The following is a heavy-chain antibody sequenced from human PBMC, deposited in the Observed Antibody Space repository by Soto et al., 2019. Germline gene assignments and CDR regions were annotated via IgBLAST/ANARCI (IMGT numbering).Heavy chain of an antibody. D-gene: IGHD2-2*02. V-gene: IGHV4-4*02. CDR1: GGSISRGNW. CDR3: AMSYCSSSSCYRYFQH. J-gene: IGHJ1*01. Sequence: PSETLSLTCVVSGGSISRGNWWSWVRQPPGKGPEWIGEIYHSGSSNYNPSLKSRVTISVDKSNNQFSLNLSSVTAADTAVYYCAMSYCSSSSCYRYFQHWGQGTLVTVSS. CDR2: IYHSGSS.